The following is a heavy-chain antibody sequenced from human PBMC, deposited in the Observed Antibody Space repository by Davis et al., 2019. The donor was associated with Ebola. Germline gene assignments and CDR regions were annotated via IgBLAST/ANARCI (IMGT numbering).Heavy chain of an antibody. CDR1: GGSISSYY. CDR3: ARWGTTVTTFAFDY. Sequence: PSETLSLTCTVSGGSISSYYWSWIRQPPGKGLEWIGYIYYSGSTNYNPSLKSRVTMSVDTSKNQFSLKLSSVTAADTAVYYCARWGTTVTTFAFDYWGQGTLVTVSS. J-gene: IGHJ4*02. CDR2: IYYSGST. V-gene: IGHV4-59*08. D-gene: IGHD4-17*01.